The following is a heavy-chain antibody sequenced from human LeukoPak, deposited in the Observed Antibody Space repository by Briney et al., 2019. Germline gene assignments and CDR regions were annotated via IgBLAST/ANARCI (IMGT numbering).Heavy chain of an antibody. D-gene: IGHD4-17*01. CDR1: GFTFSSYA. Sequence: GGSLRLSCAASGFTFSSYAMSWVRQAPGKGLEWVSAISGSGGSTYYADSVKGRFTISRDNSKNTLYLQVNSLRAEDTAVYYCAKDRTIYGDYISWGQGTLVTVSS. J-gene: IGHJ5*02. CDR3: AKDRTIYGDYIS. CDR2: ISGSGGST. V-gene: IGHV3-23*01.